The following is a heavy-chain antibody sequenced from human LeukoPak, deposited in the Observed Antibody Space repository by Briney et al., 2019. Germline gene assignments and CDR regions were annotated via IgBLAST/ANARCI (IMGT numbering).Heavy chain of an antibody. CDR3: ARVDGDFWSGYYTYYYGMDV. J-gene: IGHJ6*02. V-gene: IGHV3-21*01. CDR1: GFTFSNYS. Sequence: GGSLRLSCAASGFTFSNYSMNWVRQAPGKGPEWVSFISSSSSYIYYADSVKGRFTISRDNAKNSLYLQMNSLRAEDTAVYYCARVDGDFWSGYYTYYYGMDVWGQGTTVTVSS. D-gene: IGHD3-3*01. CDR2: ISSSSSYI.